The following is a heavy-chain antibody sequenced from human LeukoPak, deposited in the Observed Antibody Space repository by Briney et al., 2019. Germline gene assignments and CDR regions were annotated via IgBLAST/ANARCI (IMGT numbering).Heavy chain of an antibody. D-gene: IGHD2-2*02. CDR2: INHSGST. CDR3: ASSRSDIVVVPAAIGGY. V-gene: IGHV4-34*01. Sequence: SETLSLTCAVYGGSFSGYYWSWIRQPPGKGLEWIGEINHSGSTNYNPSLKSRVTISVDTSKNQFSLKLSPVTAADTAVYYCASSRSDIVVVPAAIGGYWGQGTLVTVSS. CDR1: GGSFSGYY. J-gene: IGHJ4*02.